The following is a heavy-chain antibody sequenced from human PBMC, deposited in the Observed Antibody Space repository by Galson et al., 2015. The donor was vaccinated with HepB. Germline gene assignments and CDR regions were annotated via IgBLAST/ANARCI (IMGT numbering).Heavy chain of an antibody. V-gene: IGHV1-18*01. CDR2: IRTFNGNT. D-gene: IGHD3-10*01. Sequence: SVKVSCKASGYTVTSYGISWVRQAPGQGLEWMGWIRTFNGNTDYAQKFQGRVTMTTDTSTSSAYMELRSLRSDDTAVYYCASRSSGTYYYDGMDVWGQGTTVTVSS. CDR3: ASRSSGTYYYDGMDV. J-gene: IGHJ6*02. CDR1: GYTVTSYG.